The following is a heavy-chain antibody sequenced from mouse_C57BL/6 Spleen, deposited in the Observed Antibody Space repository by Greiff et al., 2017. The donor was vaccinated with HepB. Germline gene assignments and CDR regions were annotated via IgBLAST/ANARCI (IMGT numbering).Heavy chain of an antibody. CDR3: ARRQLRPPYYFDY. CDR1: GYTFTSYW. Sequence: QVQLQQPGAELVMPGASVKLSCKASGYTFTSYWMHWVKQRPGQGLEWIGEIDPSDSYTNYNQKFKGKSTLTVDKSSSTAYMQLSSLTSEDSAVYYGARRQLRPPYYFDYWGQGTTLTVSS. D-gene: IGHD3-2*02. CDR2: IDPSDSYT. J-gene: IGHJ2*01. V-gene: IGHV1-69*01.